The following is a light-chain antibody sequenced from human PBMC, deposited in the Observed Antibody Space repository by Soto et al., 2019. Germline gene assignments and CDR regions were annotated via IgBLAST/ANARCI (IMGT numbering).Light chain of an antibody. J-gene: IGLJ1*01. CDR3: CSYARSSSYV. CDR2: EGT. V-gene: IGLV2-23*01. CDR1: SSDFGGYNL. Sequence: QSVLTQPASVSGSPGQSITISCTGTSSDFGGYNLVSWYQQHPGKAPKVMIYEGTKRPSGVSDRFSGSRSGNTASLTISGLQAEDEADYYCCSYARSSSYVFGTGTKVTVL.